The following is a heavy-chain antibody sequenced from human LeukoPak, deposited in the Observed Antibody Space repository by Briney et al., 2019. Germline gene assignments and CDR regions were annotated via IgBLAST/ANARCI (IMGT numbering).Heavy chain of an antibody. CDR2: ISGSGGST. V-gene: IGHV3-23*01. CDR3: AKDPRSSMVRGKY. D-gene: IGHD3-10*01. Sequence: GGSLRLSCAASGFTFSSYWMSWVRQAPGKGLEWVSAISGSGGSTYYADSVKGRFTISRDNSKNTLYLQMNSLRAEDTAVYYCAKDPRSSMVRGKYWGQGTLVTVSS. J-gene: IGHJ4*02. CDR1: GFTFSSYW.